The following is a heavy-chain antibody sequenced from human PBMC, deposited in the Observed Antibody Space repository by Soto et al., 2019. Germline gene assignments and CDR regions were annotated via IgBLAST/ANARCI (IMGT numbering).Heavy chain of an antibody. CDR2: IYYSGST. CDR3: ARKGPYYYYYYGMDV. J-gene: IGHJ6*02. V-gene: IGHV4-59*01. CDR1: GGSISSYY. Sequence: SETLSLTCTVSGGSISSYYWSWIRQPPGKGLEWIGYIYYSGSTNYNPSLKSRVTISVDTSKNQFSLKLSSVTAADTAVYYCARKGPYYYYYYGMDVWGQGTTVTVSS.